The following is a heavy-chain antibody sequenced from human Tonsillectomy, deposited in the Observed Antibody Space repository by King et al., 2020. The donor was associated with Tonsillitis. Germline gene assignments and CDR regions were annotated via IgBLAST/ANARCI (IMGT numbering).Heavy chain of an antibody. Sequence: VQLVESGGVVVQPGESLRLSCAASGFTFDHYTMHWVRHPPGKGLEWVSLITSDGGYTYYADSVKGRFTISRDNNKNSLHLQMNSLRTEDTALYYCTTERMKFFDYWGQGTLVTVSS. CDR3: TTERMKFFDY. J-gene: IGHJ4*02. V-gene: IGHV3-43*01. CDR1: GFTFDHYT. D-gene: IGHD2-15*01. CDR2: ITSDGGYT.